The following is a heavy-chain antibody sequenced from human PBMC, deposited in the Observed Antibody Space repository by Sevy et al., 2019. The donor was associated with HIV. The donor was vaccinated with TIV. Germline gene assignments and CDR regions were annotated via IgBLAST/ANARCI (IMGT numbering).Heavy chain of an antibody. CDR1: GFTFSDYY. CDR3: ARDVGWLTG. D-gene: IGHD3-9*01. J-gene: IGHJ4*02. V-gene: IGHV3-11*04. Sequence: GCSLRLSCAASGFTFSDYYMSWIRQAPGKGLEWVSYITKSGTTTSYADSVKGRFTISRDNAKNSLSLHMNSLTADDTAVYYCARDVGWLTGWGQGTLVTVSS. CDR2: ITKSGTTT.